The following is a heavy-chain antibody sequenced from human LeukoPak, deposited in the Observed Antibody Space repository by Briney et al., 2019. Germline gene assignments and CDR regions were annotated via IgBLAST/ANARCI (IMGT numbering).Heavy chain of an antibody. V-gene: IGHV1-18*04. CDR1: GYAFTSYG. CDR2: INYYNGNA. D-gene: IGHD6-19*01. Sequence: ASVNVSCKASGYAFTSYGISWVRQPPGQGLEWMGWINYYNGNADYAQKLQGRVTVTTDTSTSTAYMELKSLRSDDTAVYYCARQAGGYSSGWYQFHFDYWGQGTLVTVSS. J-gene: IGHJ4*02. CDR3: ARQAGGYSSGWYQFHFDY.